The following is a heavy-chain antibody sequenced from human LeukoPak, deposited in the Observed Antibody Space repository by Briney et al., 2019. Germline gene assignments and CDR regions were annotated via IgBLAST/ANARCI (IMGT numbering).Heavy chain of an antibody. CDR1: GFTFSSYA. D-gene: IGHD3-10*01. CDR3: AKDRGQWFGFDY. Sequence: GGSLRLSCAASGFTFSSYAMSWVRQAPGKGLEWVSAISGSCGSTYYADSVKGRFTISRDNSKNTLYLQMNSLRAEDTAVYYCAKDRGQWFGFDYWGQGTLVTVSS. CDR2: ISGSCGST. J-gene: IGHJ4*02. V-gene: IGHV3-23*01.